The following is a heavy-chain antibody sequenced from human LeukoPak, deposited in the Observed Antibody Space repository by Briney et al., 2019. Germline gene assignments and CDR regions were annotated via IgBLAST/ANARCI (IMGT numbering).Heavy chain of an antibody. D-gene: IGHD6-19*01. V-gene: IGHV3-74*01. CDR2: INSDGSST. CDR1: GFTFSSYW. J-gene: IGHJ4*02. Sequence: PGGSLRLSCAASGFTFSSYWMHWVRQAPGKGLVWVSRINSDGSSTSYADSMKGRFTISRDNAKNTLYLQMNSLRTEDTAVYYCATGASAIYSSGVVFDYWGQGTLVTVSS. CDR3: ATGASAIYSSGVVFDY.